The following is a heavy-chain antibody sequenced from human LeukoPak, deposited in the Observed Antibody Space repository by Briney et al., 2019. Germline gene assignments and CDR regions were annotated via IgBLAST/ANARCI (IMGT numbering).Heavy chain of an antibody. CDR2: IDKDGTTI. D-gene: IGHD4-23*01. CDR1: GVTLSNSW. CDR3: LTTVNGDNSG. Sequence: PGGSLRLSCATSGVTLSNSWVHWVRRAPGKGLVWVSRIDKDGTTITYAESVRGRFTISRDNAKNTLYLQMNSLRVEDTAVYYCLTTVNGDNSGWGQGTLVTVSS. V-gene: IGHV3-74*01. J-gene: IGHJ4*02.